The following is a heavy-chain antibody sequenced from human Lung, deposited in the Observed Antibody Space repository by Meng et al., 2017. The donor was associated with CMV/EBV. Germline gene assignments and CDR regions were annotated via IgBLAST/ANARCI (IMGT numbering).Heavy chain of an antibody. CDR3: AREGRRNGYDNWFDP. D-gene: IGHD5-18*01. V-gene: IGHV1-2*02. CDR2: INPNSGDT. CDR1: TYTFTGYY. Sequence: STYTFTGYYMHWVRQAPGQGLEWMGWINPNSGDTNYAQKFQGRVIMTRDTSISTAYMELSRLTSDDTAVYYCAREGRRNGYDNWFDPWGQGTLVTVSS. J-gene: IGHJ5*02.